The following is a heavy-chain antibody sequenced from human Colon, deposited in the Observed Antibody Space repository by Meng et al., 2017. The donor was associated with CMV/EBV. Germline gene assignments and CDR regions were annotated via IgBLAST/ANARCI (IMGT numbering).Heavy chain of an antibody. J-gene: IGHJ5*02. V-gene: IGHV1-8*03. D-gene: IGHD3-16*02. CDR2: MNPNSGNT. CDR3: AHLGGSYRA. CDR1: GYPFASYD. Sequence: KVSCKASGYPFASYDINWVRQATGQGLEWMGWMNPNSGNTGYAQKFQGRVTITRNTSISTAYMELSSLRSEDTAVYYCAHLGGSYRAWGQGTLVTVSS.